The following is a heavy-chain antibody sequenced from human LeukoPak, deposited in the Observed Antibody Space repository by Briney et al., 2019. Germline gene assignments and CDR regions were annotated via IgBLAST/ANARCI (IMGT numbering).Heavy chain of an antibody. CDR3: ARVRSGYSHENYFDY. D-gene: IGHD5-18*01. V-gene: IGHV3-48*03. Sequence: QAGGSLRLSCAASGFTFSNYEMNWVRQAPGKGLEWVSYISGSGSTIYYADSVKGRFTISRDNAKDSLYLQMNSLGAEDTAVYYCARVRSGYSHENYFDYWGQGTLVTVSS. CDR1: GFTFSNYE. J-gene: IGHJ4*02. CDR2: ISGSGSTI.